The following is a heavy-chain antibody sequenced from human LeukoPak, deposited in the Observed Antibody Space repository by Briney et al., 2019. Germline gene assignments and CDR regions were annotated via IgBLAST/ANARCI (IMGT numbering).Heavy chain of an antibody. Sequence: GRSLRFSCAASGFTFSSYGMHWVRQAPGKGLEWVAVISYDGSNKYYADSVKGRFTISRDNSKNTLYLQMNSLRAEDTAVYYCAKDGTGYYKGGFDYWGQGTLVTVSS. CDR2: ISYDGSNK. V-gene: IGHV3-30*18. J-gene: IGHJ4*02. CDR3: AKDGTGYYKGGFDY. CDR1: GFTFSSYG. D-gene: IGHD3-9*01.